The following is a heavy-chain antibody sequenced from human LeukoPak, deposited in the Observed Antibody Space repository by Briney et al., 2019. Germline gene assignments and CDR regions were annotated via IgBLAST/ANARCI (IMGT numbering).Heavy chain of an antibody. CDR3: XKGLNYESSAAFDY. D-gene: IGHD3-22*01. CDR1: GXAFXSXX. J-gene: IGHJ4*02. CDR2: XXXSGGXT. V-gene: IGHV3-23*01. Sequence: GGSLRLSCTASGXAFXSXXXXXXXXAPXXXXXWXSGXXXSGGXTYYAXXVKGRFTISRDNSRNTLYLQMNSLRAADTAVYXCXKGLNYESSAAFDYWGQGTLVTVSS.